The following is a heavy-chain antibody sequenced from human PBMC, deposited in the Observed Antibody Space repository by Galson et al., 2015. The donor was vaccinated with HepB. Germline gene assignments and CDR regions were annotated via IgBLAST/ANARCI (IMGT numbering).Heavy chain of an antibody. CDR3: ARDGAASVDY. V-gene: IGHV1-2*02. J-gene: IGHJ4*02. CDR1: GYTFTDYY. D-gene: IGHD6-13*01. Sequence: SVKVSCKASGYTFTDYYIHWVRQAPGQGLEWMGWINPNSGGTNYAQKFRGRVTITRDTSISTTYMDLSRLRSDDTAVFYCARDGAASVDYWAREPWSPSPQ. CDR2: INPNSGGT.